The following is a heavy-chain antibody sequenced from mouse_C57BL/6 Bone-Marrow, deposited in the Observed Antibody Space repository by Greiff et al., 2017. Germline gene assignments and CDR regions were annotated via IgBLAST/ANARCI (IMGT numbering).Heavy chain of an antibody. D-gene: IGHD1-1*01. CDR1: GFNIKDDY. Sequence: EVKLVESGAELVRPGASVKLSCTASGFNIKDDYMHWVKQRPEQGLEWIGWIDPENGDTEYASKFQGKATITADTSSNTAYLQLSSLTSEDSAVYYCTPYYYGSSYTYWGQGTLVTVSA. V-gene: IGHV14-4*01. CDR3: TPYYYGSSYTY. J-gene: IGHJ3*01. CDR2: IDPENGDT.